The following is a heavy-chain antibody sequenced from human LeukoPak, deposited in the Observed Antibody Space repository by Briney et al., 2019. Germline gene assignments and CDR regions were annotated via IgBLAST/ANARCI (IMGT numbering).Heavy chain of an antibody. CDR1: GYTFTSYD. J-gene: IGHJ5*02. CDR3: ARVNPYYDFDPSRRVWFDP. V-gene: IGHV1-8*01. CDR2: MNPNSGNT. Sequence: WASVKVSCKASGYTFTSYDINWVRQATGQGLEWMGWMNPNSGNTGYAQKFQGRVTMTRNTSISTAYMELSSPRCEDTAVHYCARVNPYYDFDPSRRVWFDPWGQGTLVTVSS. D-gene: IGHD3-3*01.